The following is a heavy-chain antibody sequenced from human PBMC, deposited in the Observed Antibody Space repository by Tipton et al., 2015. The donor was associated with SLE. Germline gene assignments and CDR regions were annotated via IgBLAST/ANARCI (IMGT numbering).Heavy chain of an antibody. CDR2: IYYSGNT. Sequence: TLSLTCNVSGGSISSRTYYWGWIRQPPGKGLEWIGTIYYSGNTYYNPSLKSRVNISVVTSKNQFSLKLTSVTAADTAVYYCARGISGYSSSWYYYYYNMDVWGQGTTVTVSS. D-gene: IGHD6-13*01. J-gene: IGHJ6*02. V-gene: IGHV4-39*07. CDR3: ARGISGYSSSWYYYYYNMDV. CDR1: GGSISSRTYY.